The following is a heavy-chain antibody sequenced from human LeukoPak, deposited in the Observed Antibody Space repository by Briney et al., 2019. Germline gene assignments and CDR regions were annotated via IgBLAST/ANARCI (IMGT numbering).Heavy chain of an antibody. CDR2: IYSGGST. Sequence: PGRSLRLSCAASGFTVSSNYMSWVRQAPGKGLEWVSVIYSGGSTYYADSVKGRFTISRDNSKNTLYLQMNSLRAEDTAVYYCARTLYYYYYMDVWGKGTTVTVSS. CDR3: ARTLYYYYYMDV. CDR1: GFTVSSNY. V-gene: IGHV3-53*01. J-gene: IGHJ6*03.